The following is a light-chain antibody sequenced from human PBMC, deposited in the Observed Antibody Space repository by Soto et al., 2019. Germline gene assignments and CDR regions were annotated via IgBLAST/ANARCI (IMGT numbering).Light chain of an antibody. Sequence: EIVLTQSPATLSLSPGERATLSCRASQSVSSYLAWYQQKPGQAPRLLIYDASNRATGIPARFSGSGSGTDXTLTIXSLXPXXXXVYYCQQRSNWPLTFGGGTKVEIK. CDR2: DAS. CDR1: QSVSSY. V-gene: IGKV3-11*01. CDR3: QQRSNWPLT. J-gene: IGKJ4*01.